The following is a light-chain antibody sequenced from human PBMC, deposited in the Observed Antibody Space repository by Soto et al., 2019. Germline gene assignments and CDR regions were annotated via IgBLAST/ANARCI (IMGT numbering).Light chain of an antibody. CDR3: QQYDSTPPT. Sequence: PGDRATLSCRASQSVNSNYLAWYQRKPGQAPRLLLYGASNRATDIPYRFSASGSGTDFTLTITRLEAEDFAVYYCQQYDSTPPTFGQGTKVEVK. V-gene: IGKV3-20*01. CDR2: GAS. CDR1: QSVNSNY. J-gene: IGKJ1*01.